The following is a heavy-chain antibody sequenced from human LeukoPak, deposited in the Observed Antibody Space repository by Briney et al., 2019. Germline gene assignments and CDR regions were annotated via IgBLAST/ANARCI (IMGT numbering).Heavy chain of an antibody. CDR3: ASTLWFGELFVSP. V-gene: IGHV4-39*07. CDR2: VYYSGST. J-gene: IGHJ2*01. D-gene: IGHD3-10*01. Sequence: SETLSLTCTVSGGSISSSSYYWGWIRQPPGKGLEWIGSVYYSGSTYYNPSLKSRVTISVDTSKNQFSLKLSSVTAADTAVYYCASTLWFGELFVSPWGRGTLVTVSS. CDR1: GGSISSSSYY.